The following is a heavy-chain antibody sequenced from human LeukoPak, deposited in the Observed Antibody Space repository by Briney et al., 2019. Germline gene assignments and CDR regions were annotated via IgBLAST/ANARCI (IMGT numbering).Heavy chain of an antibody. CDR2: IDPSDSYT. D-gene: IGHD5-18*01. J-gene: IGHJ3*02. CDR3: ARLMNTAMALDAFDI. V-gene: IGHV5-10-1*01. CDR1: GYSFTNYW. Sequence: GESLRISCKGSGYSFTNYWISWVRQIPGKGLEWMGRIDPSDSYTNFSPSFQGHVTISTDKSISTAYLQWSSLKASDTAMYYCARLMNTAMALDAFDIWGQGTMVTVSS.